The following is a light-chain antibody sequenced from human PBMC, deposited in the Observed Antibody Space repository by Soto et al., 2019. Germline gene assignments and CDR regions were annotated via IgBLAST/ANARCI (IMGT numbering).Light chain of an antibody. CDR2: GAS. CDR3: QQYHDWPPLT. J-gene: IGKJ4*01. CDR1: QSIANN. Sequence: EIVLTHSQGTLSLSPVESATLSCRAGQSIANNLAWYQQRPGQAPRLLIHGASTRATGIPARFSGSRSGTEFALTISSLQSEDSAVYYCQQYHDWPPLTFGGGTKVDTK. V-gene: IGKV3-15*01.